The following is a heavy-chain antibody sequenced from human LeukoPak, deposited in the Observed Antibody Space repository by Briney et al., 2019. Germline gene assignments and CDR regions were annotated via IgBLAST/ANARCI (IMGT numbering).Heavy chain of an antibody. D-gene: IGHD2-15*01. J-gene: IGHJ5*02. CDR2: IYSCDST. V-gene: IGHV3-66*03. CDR1: GFTVSSNY. Sequence: AGGSLRLSCAVSGFTVSSNYMSWVRQAPGKGLEWVSVIYSCDSTYYADSVKGRFTISRDNSKNTQYLQMNSLRAEDTAVYYCARGRISQGQNWFDPWGQGTLVTVSS. CDR3: ARGRISQGQNWFDP.